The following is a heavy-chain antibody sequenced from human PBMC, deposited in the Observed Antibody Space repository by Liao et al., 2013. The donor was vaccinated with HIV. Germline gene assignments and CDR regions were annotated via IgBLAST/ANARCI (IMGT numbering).Heavy chain of an antibody. V-gene: IGHV4-59*12. CDR3: ASGNDFWSGYPEFFQD. D-gene: IGHD3-3*01. Sequence: QVQLQESGPGLVKPSETLSLTCTVSGGSISSYYWSWIRQPPGKGLEWIGYIYYSGSTNYNPSLKSRVTISVDTSKNQFSLKLSSVTAADTAVYYCASGNDFWSGYPEFFQDWGQGTLVTVSS. J-gene: IGHJ1*01. CDR1: GGSISSYY. CDR2: IYYSGST.